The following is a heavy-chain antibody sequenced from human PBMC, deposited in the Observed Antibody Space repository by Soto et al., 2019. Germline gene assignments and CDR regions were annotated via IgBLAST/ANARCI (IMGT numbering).Heavy chain of an antibody. CDR1: GFTFSSYS. V-gene: IGHV3-48*02. D-gene: IGHD6-13*01. CDR3: AGGSSNWAYYFDF. J-gene: IGHJ4*02. CDR2: ITSSGTTV. Sequence: EVHLVESGGGLVQPGGSLRLSCAASGFTFSSYSLNWVRQAPGKGLEWVSYITSSGTTVYYADSVRGRFTISRDNAKNSLYLQMNGLRDDETAVYYGAGGSSNWAYYFDFWGQGTLVTVSS.